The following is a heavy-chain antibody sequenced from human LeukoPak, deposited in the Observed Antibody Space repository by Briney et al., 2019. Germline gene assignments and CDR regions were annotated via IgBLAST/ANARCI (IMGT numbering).Heavy chain of an antibody. CDR1: GGSISSSRYY. V-gene: IGHV4-39*07. J-gene: IGHJ4*02. CDR2: IYYSGST. CDR3: ARAGDSNNPGYFDY. Sequence: SETLSLTCTVSGGSISSSRYYWGWIRQPPGKGLEWIGSIYYSGSTYYNPSLKSRVTISVDTSKNQFSLKLSSVTAADTAVYYCARAGDSNNPGYFDYWGQGTLVTVSS. D-gene: IGHD3-22*01.